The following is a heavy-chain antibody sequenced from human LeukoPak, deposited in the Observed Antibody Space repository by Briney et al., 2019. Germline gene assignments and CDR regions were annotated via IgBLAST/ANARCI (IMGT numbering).Heavy chain of an antibody. Sequence: GASVKVSCKASGYTFTDYYMHWVQQAPGKGLEWMGRVDPEDGETIYAEKFQGRVTITADTSTDTAYMELSSLRSEDTAVYYCATDREYYYDSSDLEWGQGTLVTVSS. D-gene: IGHD3-22*01. J-gene: IGHJ4*02. CDR1: GYTFTDYY. CDR3: ATDREYYYDSSDLE. V-gene: IGHV1-69-2*01. CDR2: VDPEDGET.